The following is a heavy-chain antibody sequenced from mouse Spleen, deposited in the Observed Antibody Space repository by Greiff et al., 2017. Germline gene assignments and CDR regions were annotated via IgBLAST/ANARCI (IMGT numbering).Heavy chain of an antibody. CDR2: IYPRSGNT. CDR3: ARRRYGSRDWYFDV. J-gene: IGHJ1*01. CDR1: GYTFTSYG. D-gene: IGHD1-1*01. V-gene: IGHV1-81*01. Sequence: VQLQQSGAELARPGASVKLSCKASGYTFTSYGISWVKQRTGQGLEWIGEIYPRSGNTYYNEKFKGKATLTADKSSSTAYMELRSLTSEDSAVYFCARRRYGSRDWYFDVWGAGTTVTVSS.